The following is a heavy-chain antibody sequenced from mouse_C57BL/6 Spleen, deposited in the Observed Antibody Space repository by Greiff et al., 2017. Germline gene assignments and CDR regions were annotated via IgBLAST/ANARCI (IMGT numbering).Heavy chain of an antibody. D-gene: IGHD1-1*01. V-gene: IGHV1-50*01. CDR1: GYTFTSYW. CDR2: IDPSDSYT. J-gene: IGHJ2*01. Sequence: QVQLQQSGAELVKPGASVKLSCKASGYTFTSYWMQWVKQRPGQGLEWIGEIDPSDSYTNYNQKFKGKATLTVDTSSSTAYLQLSSLTSEDSAVYYCARPYGSSPWYFDYWGHGTTLTVSS. CDR3: ARPYGSSPWYFDY.